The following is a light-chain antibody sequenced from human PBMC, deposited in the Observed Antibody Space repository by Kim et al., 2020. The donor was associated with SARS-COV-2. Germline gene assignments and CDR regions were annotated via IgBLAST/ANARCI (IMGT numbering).Light chain of an antibody. CDR2: LAS. CDR3: MQSLQGNT. CDR1: QSLLHSNGHNY. V-gene: IGKV2-28*01. Sequence: ESASVSGRSSQSLLHSNGHNYLDWYVQKPGQSPQLLIYLASSRASGVPDRFSGSGSGTDFTLKISRVEAEDVGIYYCMQSLQGNTFGQGTRLEIK. J-gene: IGKJ5*01.